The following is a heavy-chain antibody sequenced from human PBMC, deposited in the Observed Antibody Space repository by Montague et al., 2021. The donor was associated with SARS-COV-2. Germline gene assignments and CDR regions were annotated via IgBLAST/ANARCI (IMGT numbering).Heavy chain of an antibody. D-gene: IGHD3-16*01. CDR1: GGSISSSSYY. J-gene: IGHJ5*02. CDR3: ARQKMGSVTIFGGVMRGRWFDP. V-gene: IGHV4-39*01. Sequence: SETLSLTCTVSGGSISSSSYYWGWIRQPPGKGLEWIGNIYYTGSTYYNPSLKSRVTISVDTSKNQFSLKLSSVTAADTAVYYCARQKMGSVTIFGGVMRGRWFDPWGQGTLVTVSS. CDR2: IYYTGST.